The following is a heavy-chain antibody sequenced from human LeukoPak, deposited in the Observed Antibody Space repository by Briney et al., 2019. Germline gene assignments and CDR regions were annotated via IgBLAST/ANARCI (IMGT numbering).Heavy chain of an antibody. D-gene: IGHD2-15*01. CDR3: ARTSGDKGIDY. CDR2: IYHSGST. CDR1: GGSISSSSYY. Sequence: SETLSLTCTVSGGSISSSSYYWGWIRQPPGKGLEWIGDIYHSGSTYYNPSLKSRVTISVDTSKNQFSLKLSSVTAADTAMYYCARTSGDKGIDYWGQGTLVTVSS. J-gene: IGHJ4*02. V-gene: IGHV4-39*01.